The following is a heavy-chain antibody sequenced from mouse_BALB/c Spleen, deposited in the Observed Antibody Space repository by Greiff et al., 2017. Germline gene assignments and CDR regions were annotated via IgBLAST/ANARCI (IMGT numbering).Heavy chain of an antibody. CDR3: ARDLRSAY. J-gene: IGHJ3*01. V-gene: IGHV5-17*02. D-gene: IGHD3-1*01. CDR1: GFTFSSFG. CDR2: ISSGSSTI. Sequence: EVMLVESGGGLVKPGGSRKLSCAASGFTFSSFGMHWVRQAPEKGLEWVAYISSGSSTIYYADTVKGRFTISRDNPKNTLFLQMTSLRSEDTAMYYCARDLRSAYWGQGTLVTVSA.